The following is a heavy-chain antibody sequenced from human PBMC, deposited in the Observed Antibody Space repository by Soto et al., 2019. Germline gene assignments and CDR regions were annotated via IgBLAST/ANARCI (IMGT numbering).Heavy chain of an antibody. CDR2: ISGSGGST. V-gene: IGHV3-23*01. Sequence: GGSLRLSCAASGFTFSSYAMSWVRQAPGKGLEWVSAISGSGGSTYYADSVKGRFTISRDNSKNTLYLQMNSLRAEDTAVYYCAKVGSPYYYDSSGYFFDYWGQGTLVTVSS. D-gene: IGHD3-22*01. J-gene: IGHJ4*02. CDR3: AKVGSPYYYDSSGYFFDY. CDR1: GFTFSSYA.